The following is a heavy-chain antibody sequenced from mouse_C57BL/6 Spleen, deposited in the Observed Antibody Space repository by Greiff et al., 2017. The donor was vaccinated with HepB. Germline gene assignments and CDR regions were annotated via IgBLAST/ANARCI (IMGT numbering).Heavy chain of an antibody. J-gene: IGHJ3*01. Sequence: QVQLQQPGPELVKPGASVKISCKASGYAFSSSWMNWVKQRPGKGLEWIGRIYPGDGDTNYNGKFKGKATLTADKSSSTAYMQLSSLTSEDSAVYFCARSEDYGWFAYWGQGTLVTVSA. CDR3: ARSEDYGWFAY. CDR2: IYPGDGDT. V-gene: IGHV1-82*01. CDR1: GYAFSSSW. D-gene: IGHD2-4*01.